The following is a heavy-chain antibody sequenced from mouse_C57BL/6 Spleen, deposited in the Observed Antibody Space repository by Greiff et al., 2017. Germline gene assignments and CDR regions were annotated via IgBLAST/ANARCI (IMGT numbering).Heavy chain of an antibody. Sequence: VQLQQSGAELAKPGASVKLSCKASGYTFTSYWMHWVKQRPGQGLEWIGYINPSSGYTKYNQKFKDKATLTADKSSSTAYMRRSSLTYEDSAVYYCARRDYDRGFAYWGQGTLVTVAA. CDR3: ARRDYDRGFAY. D-gene: IGHD2-4*01. CDR1: GYTFTSYW. CDR2: INPSSGYT. J-gene: IGHJ3*01. V-gene: IGHV1-7*01.